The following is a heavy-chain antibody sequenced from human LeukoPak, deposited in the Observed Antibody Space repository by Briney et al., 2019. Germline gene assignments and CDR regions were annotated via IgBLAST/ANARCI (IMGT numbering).Heavy chain of an antibody. J-gene: IGHJ4*02. CDR2: IYSGGST. Sequence: PGGSLRLSCAASGFTVSSNYMSWVRQAPGKGLEWVSVIYSGGSTYYADSVKGRFTISRDNSKDTLYLQMNSLRAEDTAVYYCARVGIVGATGDLYFDYWGQGTLVTVSS. CDR3: ARVGIVGATGDLYFDY. D-gene: IGHD1-26*01. CDR1: GFTVSSNY. V-gene: IGHV3-53*01.